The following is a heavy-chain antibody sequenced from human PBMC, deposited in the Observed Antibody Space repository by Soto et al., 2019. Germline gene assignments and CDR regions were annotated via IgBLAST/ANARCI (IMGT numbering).Heavy chain of an antibody. Sequence: SETLSLTCTVSGGSISSSSYYWGWVRQPPGKGLEWIGSIYYSGSTYYNPSLKSRVTISVDTSKNQFSLKLSSVTAADTAVYYCWSKVLERRDGYNYKHYWGQGNLVTVSS. CDR1: GGSISSSSYY. J-gene: IGHJ4*02. CDR3: WSKVLERRDGYNYKHY. V-gene: IGHV4-39*01. CDR2: IYYSGST. D-gene: IGHD5-18*01.